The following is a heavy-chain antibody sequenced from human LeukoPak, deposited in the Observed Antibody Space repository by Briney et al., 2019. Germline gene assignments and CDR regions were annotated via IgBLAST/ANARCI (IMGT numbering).Heavy chain of an antibody. D-gene: IGHD3-10*01. Sequence: PGGSLRLSCAASGFTFSSYAMHWVRQAPGKGLEWVAVISYDGSNKYYADSVKGRFTISRDNSKNTLYLQMNSLRAEDTAVYYCAKAAKGQFRSNYDYWGQGTLVTVSS. CDR3: AKAAKGQFRSNYDY. J-gene: IGHJ4*02. CDR2: ISYDGSNK. V-gene: IGHV3-30-3*01. CDR1: GFTFSSYA.